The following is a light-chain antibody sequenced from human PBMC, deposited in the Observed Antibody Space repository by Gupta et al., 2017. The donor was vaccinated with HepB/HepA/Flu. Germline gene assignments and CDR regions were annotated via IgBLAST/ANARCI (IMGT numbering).Light chain of an antibody. CDR1: QSVSSNY. J-gene: IGKJ1*01. V-gene: IGKV3-20*01. CDR2: GAS. CDR3: QQYDNSGWT. Sequence: IVLTQSPGTLSLSPGERATLSCRASQSVSSNYFAWYQQKPGQAPRLLIYGASSRATGIPDRFSGSGFGTDFTLTISRLEPEDFAVYYCQQYDNSGWTFGQGTKVEIK.